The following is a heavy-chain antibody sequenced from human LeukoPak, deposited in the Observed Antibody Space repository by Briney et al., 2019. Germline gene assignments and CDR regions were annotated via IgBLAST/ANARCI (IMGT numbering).Heavy chain of an antibody. J-gene: IGHJ3*02. CDR2: IKQDGSEK. Sequence: GGSLRLSCAASGFTFSSYWMSWVRQAPGKGLEWVANIKQDGSEKYYVDSVKGRFTISRDNAKNSLYLQMNSLRAEDTAVYYCARGGLRYFDSQDAFDIWGQGTMVTVSS. CDR1: GFTFSSYW. D-gene: IGHD3-9*01. V-gene: IGHV3-7*01. CDR3: ARGGLRYFDSQDAFDI.